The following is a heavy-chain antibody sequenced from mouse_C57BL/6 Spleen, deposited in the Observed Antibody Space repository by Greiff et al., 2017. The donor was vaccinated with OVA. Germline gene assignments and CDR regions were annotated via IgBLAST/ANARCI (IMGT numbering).Heavy chain of an antibody. D-gene: IGHD3-2*02. Sequence: VQLQQPGAELVKPGASVKLSCKASGYTFTSYWMHWVKQRPGRGLEWIGRIDPNSGGTKYNEKFKSKATLTVDKPSSTAYMKRSTQTSEDSAGYKSARPAQVPYDYDYWGQGTTLTVSS. CDR1: GYTFTSYW. CDR3: ARPAQVPYDYDY. J-gene: IGHJ2*01. CDR2: IDPNSGGT. V-gene: IGHV1-72*01.